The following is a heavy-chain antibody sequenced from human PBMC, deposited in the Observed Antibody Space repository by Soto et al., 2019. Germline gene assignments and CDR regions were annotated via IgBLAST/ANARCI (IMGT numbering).Heavy chain of an antibody. CDR3: ARVGLLPDS. J-gene: IGHJ4*02. D-gene: IGHD6-19*01. CDR1: GGSTSSGGYS. V-gene: IGHV4-30-2*01. CDR2: ISHSGST. Sequence: QLQLQESGSGLVKPSQTLSLTCAVSGGSTSSGGYSWSWLRQPPGKGLEWIGYISHSGSTYYNPSLKCRVTISVDTSKNQSSLSLSSVTAADTAVYYCARVGLLPDSWGQGTLVTVSS.